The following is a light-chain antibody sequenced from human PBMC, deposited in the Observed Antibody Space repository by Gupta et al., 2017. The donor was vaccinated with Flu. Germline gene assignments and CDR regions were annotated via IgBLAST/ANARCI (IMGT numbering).Light chain of an antibody. CDR1: QSLSSSY. V-gene: IGKV3-20*01. J-gene: IGKJ2*03. Sequence: EIVLTQSPGTLSLSPGERATLSCRASQSLSSSYLAWYQQRPGQAPRVLMYSASSRATDIPDRFSGSGSGTDFTLTIIRLEPEDFAVYYCHQLCNPPSSFGQGTKLEIK. CDR3: HQLCNPPSS. CDR2: SAS.